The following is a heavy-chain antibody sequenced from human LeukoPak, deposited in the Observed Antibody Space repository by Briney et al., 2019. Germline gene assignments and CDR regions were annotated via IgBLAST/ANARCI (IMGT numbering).Heavy chain of an antibody. CDR3: ARETGTYYDFWSGYYTSGDDAFDI. J-gene: IGHJ3*02. D-gene: IGHD3-3*01. CDR2: ISSSSSYI. V-gene: IGHV3-21*01. Sequence: GSLRLSCAASGFTFSSYSMNWVRQAPGKGLEWVSSISSSSSYIYYADSVKGRFTISRDNAKNSLYLQMNSLRAEDTAVYYCARETGTYYDFWSGYYTSGDDAFDIWGQGTMVTVSS. CDR1: GFTFSSYS.